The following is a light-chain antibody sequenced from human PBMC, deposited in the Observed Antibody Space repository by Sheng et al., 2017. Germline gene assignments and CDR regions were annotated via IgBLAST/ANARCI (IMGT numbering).Light chain of an antibody. CDR2: NSN. Sequence: QSVLTQPPSASGSPGLSVTISCSGGTSNIGSNTVNWYRQLPGTAPRLLMYNSNQRHSGVPDRFSGSKSGTSGSLAISGLQSQDEADYYCATWDDSLNGWVFGGGTKLTVL. J-gene: IGLJ3*02. CDR1: TSNIGSNT. V-gene: IGLV1-44*01. CDR3: ATWDDSLNGWV.